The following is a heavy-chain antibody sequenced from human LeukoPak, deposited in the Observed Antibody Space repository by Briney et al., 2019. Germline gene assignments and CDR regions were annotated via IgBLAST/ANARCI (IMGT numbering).Heavy chain of an antibody. CDR2: ISYGGRQK. CDR1: GFTFGEYA. CDR3: ARVFLERLTSGYFDN. V-gene: IGHV3-30-3*01. J-gene: IGHJ4*02. Sequence: GRSLRLSCAASGFTFGEYAMHWVRQAPGKGLEWVAVISYGGRQKFYGDSVKGRFTISRDNPKNTVYLQMNSLRNDDTAVYYCARVFLERLTSGYFDNWGQGNLVTVSS. D-gene: IGHD3-3*01.